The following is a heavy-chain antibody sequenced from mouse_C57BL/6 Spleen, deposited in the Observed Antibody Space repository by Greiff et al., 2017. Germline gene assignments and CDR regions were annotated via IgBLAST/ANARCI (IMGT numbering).Heavy chain of an antibody. CDR2: IDPEVGET. D-gene: IGHD1-1*01. CDR1: GFNIKDYY. Sequence: VQLQQSGAELVKPGASVKLSCTASGFNIKDYYMHWVKQRTEQGLEWIGRIDPEVGETKYAPKFQGKATITAATSSNPAYLQLGCLTSEDTAVEYCARGGYYGSSCFDYWGQGTTLTVSS. V-gene: IGHV14-2*01. J-gene: IGHJ2*01. CDR3: ARGGYYGSSCFDY.